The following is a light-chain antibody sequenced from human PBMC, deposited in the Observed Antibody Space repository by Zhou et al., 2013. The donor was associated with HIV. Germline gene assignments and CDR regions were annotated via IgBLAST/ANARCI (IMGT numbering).Light chain of an antibody. CDR1: QGIRNS. V-gene: IGKV1-27*01. CDR3: QKYDNAPRT. Sequence: DIQMTQSPSSLSASVGDRVTITCRATQGIRNSLAWYQQKPGKVPKLLIYSASILQSGVPSRFSGSGSGTDSTLTINSLQPEDVATYFCQKYDNAPRTFGQGTKVEIK. CDR2: SAS. J-gene: IGKJ1*01.